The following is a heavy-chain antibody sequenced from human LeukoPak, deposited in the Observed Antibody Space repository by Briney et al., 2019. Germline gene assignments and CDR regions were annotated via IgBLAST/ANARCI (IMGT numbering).Heavy chain of an antibody. V-gene: IGHV3-7*01. J-gene: IGHJ4*02. CDR1: GFTFSDLW. CDR3: ARGGSGSDY. CDR2: INQDGSEK. D-gene: IGHD5-12*01. Sequence: GGSLRLSCAASGFTFSDLWMTWVRQAPGKGLEWVANINQDGSEKYYVDSVRGRFTISRDNAKNSLYLQMNSLRAEDTAVYYCARGGSGSDYWGQGTLVTVSS.